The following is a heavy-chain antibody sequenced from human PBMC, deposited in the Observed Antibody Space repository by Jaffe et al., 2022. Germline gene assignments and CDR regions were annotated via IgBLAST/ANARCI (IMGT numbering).Heavy chain of an antibody. V-gene: IGHV3-30*02. D-gene: IGHD6-13*01. CDR2: IRYDGSNK. CDR1: GFSFSRYG. CDR3: AKVRGAAEGIYYFDY. Sequence: QVQLVESGGGVVQPGGSLRLSCAASGFSFSRYGMHWVRQAPGKGLEWVAFIRYDGSNKYYGDSVKGRFTISRDNSKNTLYLQMNSLRPEDTALYYCAKVRGAAEGIYYFDYWGQGTLVTVSS. J-gene: IGHJ4*02.